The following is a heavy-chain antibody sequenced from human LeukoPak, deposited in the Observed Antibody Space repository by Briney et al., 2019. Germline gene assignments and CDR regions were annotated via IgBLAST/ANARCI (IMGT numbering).Heavy chain of an antibody. V-gene: IGHV3-66*01. J-gene: IGHJ3*02. Sequence: GGSLRLSCAASGFTVSSNYMSWVRQAPGKGLEWVSVIYSGGSTYYADSVKGRFTISRDNSKNTLYLQMNSLKTEDTAVYYCTTDPITMIVGDAFDIWGQGTMVTVSS. CDR3: TTDPITMIVGDAFDI. CDR1: GFTVSSNY. D-gene: IGHD3-22*01. CDR2: IYSGGST.